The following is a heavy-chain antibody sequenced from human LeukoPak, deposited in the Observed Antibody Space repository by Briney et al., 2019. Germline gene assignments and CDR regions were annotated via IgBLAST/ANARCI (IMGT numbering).Heavy chain of an antibody. V-gene: IGHV4-34*01. CDR1: GGSFSGYY. CDR3: ARAVKGYCSSTSCSRWFDP. Sequence: SETLSLTCAVYGGSFSGYYWSWIRQPPGKGLEWIGEIDHSGSTNYNPSLKSRVTISVDTSKNQFSLKLSSVTAADTAVYYCARAVKGYCSSTSCSRWFDPWGQGTLVTVSS. J-gene: IGHJ5*02. D-gene: IGHD2-2*01. CDR2: IDHSGST.